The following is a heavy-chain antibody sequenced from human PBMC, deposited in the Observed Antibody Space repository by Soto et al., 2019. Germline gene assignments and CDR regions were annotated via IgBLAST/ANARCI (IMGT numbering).Heavy chain of an antibody. V-gene: IGHV1-46*01. CDR1: GYTFTSYY. J-gene: IGHJ6*02. D-gene: IGHD3-3*01. CDR3: ARDRLRFLEWTQLGYYYYGMDV. Sequence: ASVKVSCKASGYTFTSYYMHWVRQAPGQGLEWMGIINPSGGSTSYAQKYQGRVTMTRDTSTSIVYMELSSLRSEDTAVYYCARDRLRFLEWTQLGYYYYGMDVWGQGTTVTVSS. CDR2: INPSGGST.